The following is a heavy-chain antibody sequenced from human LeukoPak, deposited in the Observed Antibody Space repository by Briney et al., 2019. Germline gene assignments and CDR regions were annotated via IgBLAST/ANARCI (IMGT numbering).Heavy chain of an antibody. CDR2: INHVGSN. J-gene: IGHJ5*02. Sequence: PSETLSLTCAVYGGSFSGYYWSWIRQSPGRGRGGMGEINHVGSNNYNPSLKSRVTISVDTSKNQFSLKLISVTAADTAVYYCARAATVRSMIVVARRGRWFDPWGQGTLVTVSS. D-gene: IGHD3-22*01. CDR1: GGSFSGYY. CDR3: ARAATVRSMIVVARRGRWFDP. V-gene: IGHV4-34*01.